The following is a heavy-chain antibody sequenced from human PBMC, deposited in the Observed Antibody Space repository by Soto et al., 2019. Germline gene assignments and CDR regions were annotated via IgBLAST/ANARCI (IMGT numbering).Heavy chain of an antibody. J-gene: IGHJ4*02. CDR1: GGSISSGGYS. CDR3: ASILTTVTAYYFDY. CDR2: IYHSGST. D-gene: IGHD4-17*01. Sequence: SETLSLTCAVSGGSISSGGYSWSWIRQPPGKGLEWIGYIYHSGSTYYNPSLKSRVTISVDRSKNQFSLKLSSVTAADTAVYYCASILTTVTAYYFDYWGQGTMVTVSS. V-gene: IGHV4-30-2*01.